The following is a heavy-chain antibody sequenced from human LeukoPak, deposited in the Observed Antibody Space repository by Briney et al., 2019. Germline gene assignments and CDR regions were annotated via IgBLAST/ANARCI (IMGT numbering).Heavy chain of an antibody. CDR2: IIPIFGTA. D-gene: IGHD5-12*01. CDR3: ARGRGGGYSGYDCSY. V-gene: IGHV1-69*05. Sequence: GSSVKVSCKASGGTFSSYAISWVRQAPGQGLEWMGGIIPIFGTANNAQKFQGRVTITTDESTSTAYMELSSLRSEDTAVYYCARGRGGGYSGYDCSYWGQGTLVNVSS. CDR1: GGTFSSYA. J-gene: IGHJ4*02.